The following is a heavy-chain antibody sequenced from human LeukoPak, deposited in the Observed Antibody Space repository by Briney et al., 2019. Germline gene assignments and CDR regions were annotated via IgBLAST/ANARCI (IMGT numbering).Heavy chain of an antibody. D-gene: IGHD3-9*01. J-gene: IGHJ4*02. CDR3: ARDKDDILTGCVDY. CDR2: ISSSSSYI. V-gene: IGHV3-21*01. CDR1: GFTFSSYS. Sequence: PGRSLRLSRAVSGFTFSSYSVNWVRRAPGKGREWGSSISSSSSYISYADSVKGRFTFSRDNAKHSLYLPMNSLRAEDTAVYYCARDKDDILTGCVDYWGQGTLVTVSS.